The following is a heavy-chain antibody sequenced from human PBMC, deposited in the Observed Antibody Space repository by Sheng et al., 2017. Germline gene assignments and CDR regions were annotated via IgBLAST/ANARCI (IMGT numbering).Heavy chain of an antibody. CDR1: GFTFSSYA. J-gene: IGHJ6*02. CDR3: AKVLGCSGGSCYFFDLGYYYYGMDV. D-gene: IGHD2-15*01. V-gene: IGHV3-23*04. Sequence: EVQLVESGGGLVQPGGSLRLSCAASGFTFSSYAMSWVRQAPGKGLEWVSAISGSGGSTYYADSVKGRFTISRDNSKNTLYLQMNSLRAEDTAVYYCAKVLGCSGGSCYFFDLGYYYYGMDVWDQGP. CDR2: ISGSGGST.